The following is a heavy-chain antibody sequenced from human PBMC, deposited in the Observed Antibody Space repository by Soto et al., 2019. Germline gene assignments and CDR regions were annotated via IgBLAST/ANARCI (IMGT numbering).Heavy chain of an antibody. V-gene: IGHV3-48*02. Sequence: EVQLVESGGGLVQPGGSLRLSCAASGFTFSSYSMNWVRQAPGKGLEWVSYISSSSSTIYYADSVKGRFTISRDNAKNSLYLQMNSLRDEDTAVYYCARDGFKSYYYGSGSYPLHDYYYYYGMDVWGQGTTVTVSS. D-gene: IGHD3-10*01. CDR2: ISSSSSTI. J-gene: IGHJ6*02. CDR3: ARDGFKSYYYGSGSYPLHDYYYYYGMDV. CDR1: GFTFSSYS.